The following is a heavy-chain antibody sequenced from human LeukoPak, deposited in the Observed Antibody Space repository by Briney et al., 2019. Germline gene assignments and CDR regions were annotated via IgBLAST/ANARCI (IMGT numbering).Heavy chain of an antibody. V-gene: IGHV4-34*01. Sequence: SETLSLTCAVFGGSFSGQYWSWIRQPPGKGLEWIGEINHRGSTTYNPSLKSRVTISVDTSKSQFSLKVRSLTAADTAVYYCATRDESRTNVVPPDYWGQGTLVTVSS. CDR3: ATRDESRTNVVPPDY. CDR1: GGSFSGQY. J-gene: IGHJ4*02. CDR2: INHRGST. D-gene: IGHD5-24*01.